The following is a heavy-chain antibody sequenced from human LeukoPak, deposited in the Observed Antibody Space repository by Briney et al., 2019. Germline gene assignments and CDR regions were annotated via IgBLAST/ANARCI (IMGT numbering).Heavy chain of an antibody. CDR3: AKGYYYGSVNY. J-gene: IGHJ4*02. D-gene: IGHD3-10*01. V-gene: IGHV3-30*18. CDR1: RFTFRNYG. Sequence: GGSLRLSCAASRFTFRNYGMHWVRQAPGKGLEWVAVISYDGSNKYCADSVKGRFTISRDNSKNTLYLQMNSLRAEDTAVYYCAKGYYYGSVNYWGQGTLVTVSS. CDR2: ISYDGSNK.